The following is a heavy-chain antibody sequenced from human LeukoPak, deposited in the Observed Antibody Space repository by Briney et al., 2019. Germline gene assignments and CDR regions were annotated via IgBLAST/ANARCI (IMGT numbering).Heavy chain of an antibody. Sequence: GGSLRLSCAASGFTFSNYAMNWVRQAPGKGLEWVSANSGSGGSTYYADSVKGRFTISRDNSKNTLYLQMNSLRAEDTAVYYCAKSPTRIAMAGLDYWGQGTLVTVSS. D-gene: IGHD6-19*01. CDR1: GFTFSNYA. J-gene: IGHJ4*02. CDR2: NSGSGGST. V-gene: IGHV3-23*01. CDR3: AKSPTRIAMAGLDY.